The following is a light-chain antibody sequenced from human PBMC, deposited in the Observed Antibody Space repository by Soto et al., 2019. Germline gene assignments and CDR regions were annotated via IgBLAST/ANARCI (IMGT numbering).Light chain of an antibody. Sequence: DIQLTQSPSFLSASVGDRVTITCRASQGISNLLAWYQQKPGKAPKLLIYAASSLQRGVASRFSGSGSGTEFTLSISSLQPEDFAIYYCEQLNSYPWTFGQGTKVEMK. V-gene: IGKV1-9*01. CDR1: QGISNL. J-gene: IGKJ1*01. CDR2: AAS. CDR3: EQLNSYPWT.